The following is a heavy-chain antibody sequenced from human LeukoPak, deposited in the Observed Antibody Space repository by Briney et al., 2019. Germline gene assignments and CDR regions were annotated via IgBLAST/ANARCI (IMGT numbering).Heavy chain of an antibody. CDR2: IKQDGSEK. D-gene: IGHD3-10*01. J-gene: IGHJ4*02. CDR1: GFTFSSYG. Sequence: GGSLRLSCAASGFTFSSYGMHWVRQAPGMGLEWVANIKQDGSEKHYVDSVKGRFTISRDNAKNSLYLQMNSLRAEDTAVYYCARHLNYYLDYWGQGTLVTVSS. V-gene: IGHV3-7*01. CDR3: ARHLNYYLDY.